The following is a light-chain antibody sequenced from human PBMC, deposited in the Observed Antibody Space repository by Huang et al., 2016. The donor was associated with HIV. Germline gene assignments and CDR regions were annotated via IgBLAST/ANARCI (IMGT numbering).Light chain of an antibody. CDR2: GAY. J-gene: IGKJ2*01. CDR3: QQYNNWPRGT. Sequence: EIVMTQSPATLSVSPGERATLSCRASQSVSSNLAWYQQKPGQAPRLLISGAYSRATGIPARFSGSGSGTEFTLTISSLQAEDFAVYYCQQYNNWPRGTFGQGTKVEIK. V-gene: IGKV3-15*01. CDR1: QSVSSN.